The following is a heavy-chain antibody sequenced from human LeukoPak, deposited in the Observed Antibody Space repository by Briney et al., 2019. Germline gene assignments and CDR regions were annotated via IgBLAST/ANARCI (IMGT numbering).Heavy chain of an antibody. D-gene: IGHD5-12*01. CDR3: SRDPGGTYSGYNFLDY. CDR2: IRSKAYGGTT. J-gene: IGHJ4*02. Sequence: DPGGSLRLSCTASGFTFGDYTMNWVRQAPGKGLEWVGFIRSKAYGGTTEYAVTVKGRLTISRDDSKSIAYLQMNSLKTEDTAVYYCSRDPGGTYSGYNFLDYWGQGTLVTVSS. V-gene: IGHV3-49*04. CDR1: GFTFGDYT.